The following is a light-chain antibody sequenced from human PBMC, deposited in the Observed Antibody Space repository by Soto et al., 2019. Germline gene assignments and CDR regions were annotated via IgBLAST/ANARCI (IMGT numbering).Light chain of an antibody. J-gene: IGKJ1*01. V-gene: IGKV3D-15*01. CDR2: GTS. Sequence: EIVLTQSPATLSLSPGERATLSCRASQSVSNSLAWYQQRPGQAPRLLIYGTSNRATGIPARFSGGGFGTEFTLTISSLQSEDFAVYYCQQYNNWWTFGQGTKVDNK. CDR1: QSVSNS. CDR3: QQYNNWWT.